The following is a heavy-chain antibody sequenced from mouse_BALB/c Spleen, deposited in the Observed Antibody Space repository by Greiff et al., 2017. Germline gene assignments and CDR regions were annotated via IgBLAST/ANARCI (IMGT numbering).Heavy chain of an antibody. CDR3: ASRSYYAMDY. CDR2: INPSNGRT. CDR1: GYTFTSYW. Sequence: QVQLQQPGAELVKPGASVKLSCKASGYTFTSYWMHWVKQRPGQGLEWIGEINPSNGRTNYNEKFKSKATLTVDKSSSTAYMQLSSLTSEDSAVYYCASRSYYAMDYWGQGTSVTVSS. J-gene: IGHJ4*01. V-gene: IGHV1S81*02.